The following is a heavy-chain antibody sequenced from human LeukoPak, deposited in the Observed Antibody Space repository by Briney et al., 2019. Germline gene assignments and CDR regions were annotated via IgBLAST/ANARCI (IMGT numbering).Heavy chain of an antibody. D-gene: IGHD3-10*01. J-gene: IGHJ3*02. V-gene: IGHV1-46*01. CDR1: GYTFTSYY. Sequence: ASVKVSCKASGYTFTSYYMHWVRQAPGQGLEWMGIINPSGGSTSYAQKFQGRVTMTRDTSTSTVYMELSSLRSEDTAVYYCARPRLWFGGPRGAFDIWGQGTMVTVSS. CDR2: INPSGGST. CDR3: ARPRLWFGGPRGAFDI.